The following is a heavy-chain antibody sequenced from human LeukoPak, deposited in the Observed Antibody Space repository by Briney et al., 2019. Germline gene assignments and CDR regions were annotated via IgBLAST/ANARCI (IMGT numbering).Heavy chain of an antibody. CDR1: GFTFDDYA. D-gene: IGHD4-17*01. CDR2: ISWNSGSI. V-gene: IGHV3-9*01. CDR3: AREDGDYVVSRAFDI. J-gene: IGHJ3*02. Sequence: GGSLRLSCAASGFTFDDYAMHWVRQAPGKGLEWVSGISWNSGSIGYADSVKGRFTISRDNAKNTLYLQMNSLRAEDTAVYYCAREDGDYVVSRAFDIWGQGTMVTVSS.